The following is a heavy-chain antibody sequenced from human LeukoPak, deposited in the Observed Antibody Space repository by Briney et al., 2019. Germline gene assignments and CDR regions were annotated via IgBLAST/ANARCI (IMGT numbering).Heavy chain of an antibody. CDR1: GFTFSSYA. D-gene: IGHD3-22*01. V-gene: IGHV3-23*01. CDR2: ISGSGGST. J-gene: IGHJ4*02. CDR3: AKDSLPYYYDSSGYYYVYFNY. Sequence: GGSLRLSCAASGFTFSSYAMNWVRQAPGKGLEWVSAISGSGGSTYYADSVKGRFTISRDNSKNTLYLQMNSLRAEDTAVYYCAKDSLPYYYDSSGYYYVYFNYWGQGTLVTVSS.